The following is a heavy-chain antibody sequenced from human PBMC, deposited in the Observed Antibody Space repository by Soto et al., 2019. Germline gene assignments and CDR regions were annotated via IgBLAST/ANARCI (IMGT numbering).Heavy chain of an antibody. CDR3: ARHGSSWYVSY. D-gene: IGHD6-13*01. J-gene: IGHJ4*02. CDR2: IYYSGST. Sequence: SETLSLTCTVSGGSISSYYWSWIRQPPGKGLEWIGYIYYSGSTNYNPSLKSRVTISVDTSKNQFSLKLSSVTAADTAVYYCARHGSSWYVSYWGQGTLVTVSS. V-gene: IGHV4-59*08. CDR1: GGSISSYY.